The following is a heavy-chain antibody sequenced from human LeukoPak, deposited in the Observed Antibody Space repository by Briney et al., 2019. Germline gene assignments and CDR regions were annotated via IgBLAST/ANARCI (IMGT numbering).Heavy chain of an antibody. Sequence: GASVKVSCKASGGTFSSYAISWVRQAPGQGLEWMGGIIPMFGTANYAQKFQGRVTIIADESTSTAYMELRSLRSDDTAVYYCARDFDCSSTSCYNGNYFDYWGQGTLVTVSS. J-gene: IGHJ4*02. V-gene: IGHV1-69*01. CDR3: ARDFDCSSTSCYNGNYFDY. CDR2: IIPMFGTA. CDR1: GGTFSSYA. D-gene: IGHD2-2*02.